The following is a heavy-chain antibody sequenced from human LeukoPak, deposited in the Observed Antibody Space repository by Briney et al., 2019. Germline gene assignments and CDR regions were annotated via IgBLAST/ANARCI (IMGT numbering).Heavy chain of an antibody. J-gene: IGHJ6*04. CDR1: GDSISSYY. D-gene: IGHD2-2*01. V-gene: IGHV4-59*08. CDR2: IYYSGST. Sequence: SETLSLTCTVSGDSISSYYWSWIRQPPGKGLEWIGYIYYSGSTNYNPSLKSRVTISVDTSKNQFSLKLSSMTAADTAVFYCARREWGYAVSVWGKGTTVIVSS. CDR3: ARREWGYAVSV.